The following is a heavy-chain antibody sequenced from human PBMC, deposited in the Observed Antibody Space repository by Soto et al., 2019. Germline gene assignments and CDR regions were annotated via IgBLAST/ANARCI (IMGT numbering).Heavy chain of an antibody. V-gene: IGHV3-30*03. CDR3: ASSRDAENSYYYYYGMDV. CDR1: GFTFSSYG. Sequence: QVQLVESGGGVVQPGRSLRLSCAASGFTFSSYGMHWVRQAPGKGLEWVAGLSYDGSNKYYADSVKGRFTISRGNSKNPLYLQMKSLSAEDTAVSYCASSRDAENSYYYYYGMDVWGQGTTVTVSS. CDR2: LSYDGSNK. D-gene: IGHD2-2*01. J-gene: IGHJ6*02.